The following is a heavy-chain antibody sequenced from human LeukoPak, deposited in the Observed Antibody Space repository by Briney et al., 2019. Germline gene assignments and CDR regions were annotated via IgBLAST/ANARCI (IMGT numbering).Heavy chain of an antibody. J-gene: IGHJ4*02. Sequence: SETLSLTCAVSGYSISSGYYWGWIRQPPGKGLEYIGSIYHTGNAYYNPSLKSRVTISVDTSKNKFSLKLSSVTAADTAVYYCARLAVVDLYYFDYWGQGTLVTVSS. CDR2: IYHTGNA. CDR3: ARLAVVDLYYFDY. V-gene: IGHV4-38-2*01. D-gene: IGHD6-19*01. CDR1: GYSISSGYY.